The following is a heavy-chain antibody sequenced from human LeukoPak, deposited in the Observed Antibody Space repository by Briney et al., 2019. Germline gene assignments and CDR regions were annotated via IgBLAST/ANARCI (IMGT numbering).Heavy chain of an antibody. CDR3: ARVLTTMTTTLNYFDY. Sequence: TSETLSLTCAVYGGSFSGYYWSWIRQPPGKGLEWIGEINHSGSTNYNPSLKSRVTMSLDTSKNQFSLKLSSVTAADTAVFYCARVLTTMTTTLNYFDYWGQGALVTVSS. CDR2: INHSGST. J-gene: IGHJ4*02. D-gene: IGHD4-17*01. V-gene: IGHV4-34*01. CDR1: GGSFSGYY.